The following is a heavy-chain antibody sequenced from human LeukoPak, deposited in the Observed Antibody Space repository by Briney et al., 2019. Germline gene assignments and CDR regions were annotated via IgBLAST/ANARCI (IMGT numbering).Heavy chain of an antibody. CDR1: GFTFSSYW. CDR3: GRGRLHAFDI. V-gene: IGHV3-7*01. CDR2: IKQDGSEE. Sequence: GGSLRLSCAASGFTFSSYWVNWVRQAPGKGLEWVANIKQDGSEEYYVDSVKGRFTISRDNAKNSLYLQMNSLRAEDTAVYYCGRGRLHAFDIWGQGTMVTVPS. J-gene: IGHJ3*02.